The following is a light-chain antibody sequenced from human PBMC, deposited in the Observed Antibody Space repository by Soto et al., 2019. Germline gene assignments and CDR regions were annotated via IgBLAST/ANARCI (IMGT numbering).Light chain of an antibody. J-gene: IGKJ1*01. CDR2: AAS. CDR1: QSIVSY. Sequence: EIHMTQSPSSLSASVGDRVTIACRPSQSIVSYLNWYQQKRGQAPKIXIYAASSLQSGVPSRFSGSGSGTDFTLTISSLQAEDFASYYCQVSYSIPPRFGQVTMVDNK. CDR3: QVSYSIPPR. V-gene: IGKV1-39*01.